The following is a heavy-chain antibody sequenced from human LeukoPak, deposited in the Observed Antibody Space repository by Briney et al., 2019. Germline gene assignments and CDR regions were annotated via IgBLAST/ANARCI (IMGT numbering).Heavy chain of an antibody. CDR1: GFTFSSYD. Sequence: GGSLRLSCAPSGFTFSSYDMHWARQAMEKALEWVSVIDSAGDTYYLDSVTGRFTISKENVKNSLYLQMKSLRAGDTAVYYCARSWGRLPRLLDYWGQGTLVTVSS. CDR2: IDSAGDT. J-gene: IGHJ4*02. CDR3: ARSWGRLPRLLDY. V-gene: IGHV3-13*04. D-gene: IGHD3-16*01.